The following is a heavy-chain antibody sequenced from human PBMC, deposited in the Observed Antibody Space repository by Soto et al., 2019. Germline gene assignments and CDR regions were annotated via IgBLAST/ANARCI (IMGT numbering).Heavy chain of an antibody. CDR3: ARGGGPPVYYMDV. CDR1: GGSFSGYY. V-gene: IGHV4-34*01. CDR2: INHSGST. J-gene: IGHJ6*03. Sequence: SETLSLTCAVYGGSFSGYYWSWIRQPPGKGLEWIGEINHSGSTNYNPSLKSRVTISVDTSKNQFSLKLSSVTAADTAVYYCARGGGPPVYYMDVWGKGTTVTVSS.